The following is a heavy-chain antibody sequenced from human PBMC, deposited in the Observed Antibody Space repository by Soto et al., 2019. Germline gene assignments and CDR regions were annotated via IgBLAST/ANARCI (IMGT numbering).Heavy chain of an antibody. CDR3: ASPSVYSSGWDAAFDI. J-gene: IGHJ3*02. V-gene: IGHV4-39*01. CDR1: GGSISSSSYY. Sequence: QLQLQESGPGLVKPSETLSLTCTVSGGSISSSSYYWGWIRQPPGKGLEWIGSIYYSGSTYYNPSLKSRVTISVDTSKNQFSLKLSSVTAADTAVYYCASPSVYSSGWDAAFDIWGQGTMVTVSS. CDR2: IYYSGST. D-gene: IGHD6-19*01.